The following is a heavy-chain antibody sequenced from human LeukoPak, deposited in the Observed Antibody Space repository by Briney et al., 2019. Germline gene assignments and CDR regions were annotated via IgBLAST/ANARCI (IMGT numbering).Heavy chain of an antibody. CDR1: GFTFSSYA. V-gene: IGHV3-30-3*01. J-gene: IGHJ6*03. CDR2: ISYDGSNK. CDR3: ARENSGWYYYYYMDV. Sequence: PGGSLRLSCAASGFTFSSYAMHWVRQAPGKGLEWVAVISYDGSNKYYADSVKGRFTISRDNSKNTLYLQMNSLRAEDTAVYYCARENSGWYYYYYMDVWGKGTTVTVSS. D-gene: IGHD6-19*01.